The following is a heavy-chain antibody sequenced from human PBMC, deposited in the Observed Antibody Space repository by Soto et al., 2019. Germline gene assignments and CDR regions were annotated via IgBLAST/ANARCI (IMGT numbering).Heavy chain of an antibody. Sequence: ASVKVSCKASGYTFTSYAMHWVRQAPGQRLEWMGWINAGSGNTKYSQKFQGRVTITRDTSASTAYMELSSLRSEDTAVYYCARDQEFGATTYDYWAREPWSPSPQ. CDR3: ARDQEFGATTYDY. V-gene: IGHV1-3*01. CDR1: GYTFTSYA. D-gene: IGHD1-26*01. J-gene: IGHJ4*02. CDR2: INAGSGNT.